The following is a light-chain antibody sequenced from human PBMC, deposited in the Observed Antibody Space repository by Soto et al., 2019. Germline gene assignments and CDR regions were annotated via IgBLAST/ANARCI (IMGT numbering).Light chain of an antibody. J-gene: IGLJ2*01. CDR1: SSDVGRYNY. CDR2: EVS. Sequence: QSVLTQPPSASGSPGQSVTISCAGTSSDVGRYNYVSWYQQHPGKAPKLMIYEVSKRPSGVPDRFSGSKSGNTASLTVSGLQAEDEADYYCSSYAGINNLVFGGGTKLTVL. V-gene: IGLV2-8*01. CDR3: SSYAGINNLV.